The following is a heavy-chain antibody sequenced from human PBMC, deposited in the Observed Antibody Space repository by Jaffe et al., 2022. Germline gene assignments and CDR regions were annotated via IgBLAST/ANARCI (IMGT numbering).Heavy chain of an antibody. D-gene: IGHD3-10*01. Sequence: QVQLVQSGAEVKKPGSSVKVSCKASGGTFSSYTISWVRQAPGQGLEWMGRIIPILGIANYAQKFQGRVTITADKSTSTAYMELSSLRSEDTAVYYCARTYYYGSGSYYNVYYYMDVWGKGTTVTVSS. CDR2: IIPILGIA. J-gene: IGHJ6*03. V-gene: IGHV1-69*02. CDR3: ARTYYYGSGSYYNVYYYMDV. CDR1: GGTFSSYT.